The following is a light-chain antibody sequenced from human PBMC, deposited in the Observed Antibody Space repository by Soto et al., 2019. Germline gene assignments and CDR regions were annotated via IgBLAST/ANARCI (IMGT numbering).Light chain of an antibody. CDR3: NSYTDTSTSV. J-gene: IGLJ1*01. CDR2: EVS. Sequence: QSALTQPASVSGSPGQSITISCTGTSSDVGGYNYVSWYQQHPGKAPKLIIYEVSNRPSGVSNRFSGSKSGNTASLTISGLQAEDEADYYCNSYTDTSTSVFGTGTKLTVL. V-gene: IGLV2-14*01. CDR1: SSDVGGYNY.